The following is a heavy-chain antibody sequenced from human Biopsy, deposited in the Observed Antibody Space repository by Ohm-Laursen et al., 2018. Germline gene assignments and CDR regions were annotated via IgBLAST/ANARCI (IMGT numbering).Heavy chain of an antibody. V-gene: IGHV4-59*01. Sequence: TLSLTCSVSGGSISSDYWSWIRQTPGKGLEWIGYIYYSGSTNYNPSLKSRVTISVDTSKNQFSLRLNSVTAADTAVYYCALGGGSYVNFDYWGQGTLVTVSS. CDR3: ALGGGSYVNFDY. D-gene: IGHD1-26*01. CDR2: IYYSGST. CDR1: GGSISSDY. J-gene: IGHJ4*02.